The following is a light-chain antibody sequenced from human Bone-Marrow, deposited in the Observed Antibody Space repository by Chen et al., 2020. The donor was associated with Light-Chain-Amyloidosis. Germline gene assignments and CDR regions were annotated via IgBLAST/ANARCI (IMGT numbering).Light chain of an antibody. CDR2: DAS. Sequence: QAVVTQEPSLTVSPGGTVTLTCGSSTGTVTSGHYPYWFQQKPGQAPRTLIYDASSKHSWTPARFSGSLLGGKASLSLSGLQPEDEADYYCLRSHSGVRVFGGGTKLAVL. CDR1: TGTVTSGHY. V-gene: IGLV7-46*01. J-gene: IGLJ2*01. CDR3: LRSHSGVRV.